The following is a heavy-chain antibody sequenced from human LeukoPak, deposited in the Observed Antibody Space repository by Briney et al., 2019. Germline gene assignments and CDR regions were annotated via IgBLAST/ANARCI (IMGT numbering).Heavy chain of an antibody. J-gene: IGHJ6*02. D-gene: IGHD3-22*01. CDR3: ARGVDDSNGYYSYYYYYGMDV. CDR1: GFTFSSYS. V-gene: IGHV3-48*01. CDR2: ISSSSSTI. Sequence: GGSLRLSCAASGFTFSSYSMNWVRQAPGKGLEWVSYISSSSSTIYYADSVKGRFTISRDNAKNSLYLQMNSLRAEYTAVYYCARGVDDSNGYYSYYYYYGMDVWGQGTTVTVSS.